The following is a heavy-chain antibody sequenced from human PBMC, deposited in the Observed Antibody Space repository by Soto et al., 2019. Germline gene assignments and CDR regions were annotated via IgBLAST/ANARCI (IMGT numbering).Heavy chain of an antibody. CDR3: ARHYCSGGSCYQGAYYYYYYGMDV. J-gene: IGHJ6*02. CDR1: GFTFSSYA. Sequence: ESGGGVVQPGRSLRLSCAASGFTFSSYAMHWVRQAPGKGLEWVAVISYDGSNKYYADSVKGRFTISRDNSKNTLYLQMNSLRAEDTAVYYCARHYCSGGSCYQGAYYYYYYGMDVWGQGTTVTVSS. D-gene: IGHD2-15*01. CDR2: ISYDGSNK. V-gene: IGHV3-30-3*01.